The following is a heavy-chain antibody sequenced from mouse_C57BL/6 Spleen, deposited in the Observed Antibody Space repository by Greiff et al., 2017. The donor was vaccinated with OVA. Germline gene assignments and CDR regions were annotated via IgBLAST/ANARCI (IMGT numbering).Heavy chain of an antibody. CDR1: GFSLTSYG. D-gene: IGHD2-4*01. CDR3: ARKNYDYGFDY. CDR2: IWSGGST. Sequence: VQGVESGPGLVQPSQSLSITCTVSGFSLTSYGVHWVRQSPGKGLEWLGVIWSGGSTDYNAAFISRLGSSKDNSKSQVFFKMNSLHADDTAIYYCARKNYDYGFDYWGQGTTLTVSS. V-gene: IGHV2-2*01. J-gene: IGHJ2*01.